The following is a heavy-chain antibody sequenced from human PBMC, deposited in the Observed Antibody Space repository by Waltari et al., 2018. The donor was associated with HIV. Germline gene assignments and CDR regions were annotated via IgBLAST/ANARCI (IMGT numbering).Heavy chain of an antibody. V-gene: IGHV4-34*01. Sequence: QVQLQQWGAGLLKPSETLSLTCAVSGGSFSGYYWSWIRQPPGKGLEWIGEINHSGSTNYNPSLKSRVTISVDTSKNQFSLKLSSVTAADTAVYYCARGVRGTPPPNWFDPWGQGTLVTVSS. J-gene: IGHJ5*02. CDR3: ARGVRGTPPPNWFDP. D-gene: IGHD3-16*01. CDR1: GGSFSGYY. CDR2: INHSGST.